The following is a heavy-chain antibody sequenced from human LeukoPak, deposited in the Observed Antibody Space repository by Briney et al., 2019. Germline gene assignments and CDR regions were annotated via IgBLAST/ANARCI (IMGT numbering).Heavy chain of an antibody. V-gene: IGHV3-30*02. Sequence: PGGSLRLSCAASGFTFSSYGMHWVRQAPGKGLEWVAFIRYDGSNKYYADSVKGRFTISRDNSKNTLYLQMNSLRAEDTAVYYCAKFSGIVGAKRAFDIWGQGTMVTVSS. CDR3: AKFSGIVGAKRAFDI. J-gene: IGHJ3*02. CDR1: GFTFSSYG. CDR2: IRYDGSNK. D-gene: IGHD1-26*01.